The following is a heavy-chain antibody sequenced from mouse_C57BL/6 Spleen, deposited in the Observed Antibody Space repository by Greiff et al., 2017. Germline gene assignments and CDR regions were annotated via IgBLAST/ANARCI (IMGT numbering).Heavy chain of an antibody. D-gene: IGHD3-2*02. J-gene: IGHJ2*01. CDR2: ISNGGGST. CDR3: ARQTAQAYFDY. CDR1: GFTFSDYY. Sequence: EVQLVESGGGLVQPGGSLKLSCAASGFTFSDYYMYWVRQTPEKRLEWVAYISNGGGSTYYPDTVKGRFTISRDNAKNTLYLQMSRLKSEDTAMYYCARQTAQAYFDYWGQGTTLTVAS. V-gene: IGHV5-12*01.